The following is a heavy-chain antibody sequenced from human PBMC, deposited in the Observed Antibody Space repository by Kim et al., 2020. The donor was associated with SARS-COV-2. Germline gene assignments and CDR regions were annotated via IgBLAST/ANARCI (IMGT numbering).Heavy chain of an antibody. J-gene: IGHJ4*02. V-gene: IGHV3-21*01. CDR2: ISSSSSYI. CDR1: GFTFSSYS. CDR3: ARVPGGFGEFRNY. Sequence: GGSLRLSCAASGFTFSSYSMNWVRQAPGKGLEWVSSISSSSSYIYYADSVKGRFTISRDNAKNSLYLQMNSLRAEDTAVYYCARVPGGFGEFRNYWGQGTLVTVSS. D-gene: IGHD3-10*01.